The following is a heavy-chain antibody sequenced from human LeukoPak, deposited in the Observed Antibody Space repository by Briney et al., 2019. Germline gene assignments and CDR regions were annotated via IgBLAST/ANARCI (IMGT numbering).Heavy chain of an antibody. J-gene: IGHJ6*03. V-gene: IGHV3-21*01. CDR2: ISSSSSYI. CDR1: GFTFSSYS. D-gene: IGHD4-17*01. CDR3: AREEGDYGAGYYYYYMDV. Sequence: GGSLRLSCAASGFTFSSYSMNWVRQAPGKGLEWVSSISSSSSYIYYADSVKGRFTISRDNAKNSLYLQMNSLRAEDTAVYYCAREEGDYGAGYYYYYMDVWGKGTTVTVSS.